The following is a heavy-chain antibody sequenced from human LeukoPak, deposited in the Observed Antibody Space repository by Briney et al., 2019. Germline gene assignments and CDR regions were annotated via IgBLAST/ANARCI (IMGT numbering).Heavy chain of an antibody. Sequence: GGSLRLSCTASGFTFGDYAMSWFRQAPGKGLEWVGFIRSKAYGGTTEYAASVKGRFTISRDDSKSIAYLQMNSLKTEDTAVYYCTRCMVGATPDYWGQGTLVTVSS. CDR1: GFTFGDYA. CDR3: TRCMVGATPDY. V-gene: IGHV3-49*03. J-gene: IGHJ4*02. CDR2: IRSKAYGGTT. D-gene: IGHD1-26*01.